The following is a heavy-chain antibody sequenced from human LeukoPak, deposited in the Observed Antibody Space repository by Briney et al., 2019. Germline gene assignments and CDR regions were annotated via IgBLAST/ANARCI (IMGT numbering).Heavy chain of an antibody. CDR3: ARGGYYYDSTGYDY. V-gene: IGHV3-21*01. D-gene: IGHD3-22*01. CDR2: ISSSSSYI. J-gene: IGHJ4*02. Sequence: PGGPLRLSCAASGFTFSSYSMNWVRQAPGKGLEWVSSISSSSSYIYYADSVKGRFTISRDNAKNSLYLQMNSLRAEDTAVYYCARGGYYYDSTGYDYWGQGTLVTVSS. CDR1: GFTFSSYS.